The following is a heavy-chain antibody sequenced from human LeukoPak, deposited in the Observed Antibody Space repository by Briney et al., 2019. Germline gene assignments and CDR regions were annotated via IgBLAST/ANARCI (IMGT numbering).Heavy chain of an antibody. CDR2: ISGSGDST. V-gene: IGHV3-23*01. CDR1: GFTFNNYT. Sequence: GGSLRLSCVASGFTFNNYTMRWVRQAPGKGLEWVSAISGSGDSTYYADSVKGRFTISRDNSKNTLYLQMNSLRVEDTAVYYCARDSGPDYYDSSGYYGIWGQGTLVTVSS. CDR3: ARDSGPDYYDSSGYYGI. J-gene: IGHJ4*02. D-gene: IGHD3-22*01.